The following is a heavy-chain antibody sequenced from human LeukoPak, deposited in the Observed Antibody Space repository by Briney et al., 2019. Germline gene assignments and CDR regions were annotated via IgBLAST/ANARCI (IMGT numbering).Heavy chain of an antibody. CDR2: INEDGSNK. CDR1: GFSFSNHY. V-gene: IGHV3-7*01. Sequence: GGSLRLSCAASGFSFSNHYMRWIRQAPGKGLEWVANINEDGSNKWHLGSVKGRFTISRDNARNALYLQMNSLRVEDRAVYYCTRVIVAVPGYFDYFDFWGQGALVTVSS. CDR3: TRVIVAVPGYFDYFDF. J-gene: IGHJ4*02. D-gene: IGHD6-19*01.